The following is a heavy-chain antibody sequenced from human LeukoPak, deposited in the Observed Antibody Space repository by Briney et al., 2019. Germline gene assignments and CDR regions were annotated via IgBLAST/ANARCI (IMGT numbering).Heavy chain of an antibody. D-gene: IGHD5-24*01. V-gene: IGHV3-23*01. J-gene: IGHJ4*02. CDR2: ISGSGGST. Sequence: GGSLRLSCAASGFTFSSYAMSWVRQAPGKGLEWVSAISGSGGSTYYADSVKGRFTISRDNSKNTLYLQMNSLRAEDTAVYYRAKYERYNWTPDYWGQGTLVTVSS. CDR1: GFTFSSYA. CDR3: AKYERYNWTPDY.